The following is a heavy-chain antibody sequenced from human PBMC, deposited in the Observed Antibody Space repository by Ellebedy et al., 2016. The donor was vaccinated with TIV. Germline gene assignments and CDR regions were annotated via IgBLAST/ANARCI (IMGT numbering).Heavy chain of an antibody. D-gene: IGHD3-9*01. CDR2: IWYEGSKK. Sequence: GESLKISXAASGFTFSSYGMHWVRQAPGKGMEWVAVIWYEGSKKYYADPVKGRFTISRDNSKNKLYLQMNSLRAEDTAVYYCARARLDWNWFDPWGQGTLVTVSS. J-gene: IGHJ5*02. V-gene: IGHV3-33*01. CDR1: GFTFSSYG. CDR3: ARARLDWNWFDP.